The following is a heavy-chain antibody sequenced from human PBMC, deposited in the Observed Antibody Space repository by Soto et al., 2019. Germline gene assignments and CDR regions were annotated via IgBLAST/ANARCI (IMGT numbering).Heavy chain of an antibody. CDR1: GFTFTSSA. D-gene: IGHD4-17*01. CDR3: AASAMTTVTTIGY. V-gene: IGHV1-58*02. J-gene: IGHJ4*02. CDR2: IVVGSGNT. Sequence: SVKVSCKASGFTFTSSAMQWVRQARGQRLEWIGWIVVGSGNTNYAQKFQERVTITRDMSTSTAYMELSSLRSEDTAVYYCAASAMTTVTTIGYWGQGTLVTVSS.